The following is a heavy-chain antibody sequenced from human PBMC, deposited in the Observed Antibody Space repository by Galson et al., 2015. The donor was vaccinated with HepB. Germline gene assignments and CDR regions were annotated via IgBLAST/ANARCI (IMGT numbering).Heavy chain of an antibody. J-gene: IGHJ6*03. CDR3: ARGGFFGVVTRYYMDV. D-gene: IGHD3-3*01. CDR2: IYYSGST. Sequence: QVQLQESGPGLVKPSETLSLTCTVSGGSISSYYWSWIRQPPGKGLEWIGYIYYSGSTNYNPSLKSRVTISVDTSKNQFSLKLSSVTAADTAVYHCARGGFFGVVTRYYMDVWGKGTTVTVSS. V-gene: IGHV4-59*08. CDR1: GGSISSYY.